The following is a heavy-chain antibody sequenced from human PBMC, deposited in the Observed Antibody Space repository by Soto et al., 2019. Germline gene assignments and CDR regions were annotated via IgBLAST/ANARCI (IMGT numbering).Heavy chain of an antibody. CDR2: ISYDGSNK. CDR3: AKDAPRYRGFDCSQ. Sequence: QVQLVESGGGVVQPGRSLRLSCEASGFSLSTYGMHWVRQAPGKGLEWVAVISYDGSNKYHADSVKGRFTISRDNSRNTLYLQMNSMRLDDTAVYYCAKDAPRYRGFDCSQWGQGTLVTVSS. D-gene: IGHD5-12*01. J-gene: IGHJ4*02. V-gene: IGHV3-30*18. CDR1: GFSLSTYG.